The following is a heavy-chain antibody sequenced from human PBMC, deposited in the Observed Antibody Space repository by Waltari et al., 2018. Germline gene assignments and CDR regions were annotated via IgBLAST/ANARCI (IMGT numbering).Heavy chain of an antibody. CDR2: VLGSGRT. CDR3: ARDRGRGLYLDT. CDR1: GDSMSNNW. J-gene: IGHJ4*02. D-gene: IGHD2-15*01. V-gene: IGHV4-4*02. Sequence: QLQLQESGPGLVKPSGTLSLICAVSGDSMSNNWWSWVRQSPGKGLEWIGQVLGSGRTNHNPSFASRVTISLNTSTYQFALKMTSATAADTALYYCARDRGRGLYLDTWGQGTLVTVSP.